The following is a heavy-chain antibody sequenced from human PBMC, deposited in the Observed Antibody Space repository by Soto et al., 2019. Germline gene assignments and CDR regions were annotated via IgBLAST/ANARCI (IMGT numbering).Heavy chain of an antibody. CDR1: GYSFTDYH. J-gene: IGHJ6*02. CDR2: INPKSGGT. V-gene: IGHV1-2*04. Sequence: GASVKVSCKASGYSFTDYHIHWVRQAPGQGLEWLGRINPKSGGTSTAQKFQGWVTMTTDTSISTASMELTRLTSDDTAICYCARGDSTDCSNGVCSFFYNYEMDVWGQGTTVTVSS. D-gene: IGHD2-8*01. CDR3: ARGDSTDCSNGVCSFFYNYEMDV.